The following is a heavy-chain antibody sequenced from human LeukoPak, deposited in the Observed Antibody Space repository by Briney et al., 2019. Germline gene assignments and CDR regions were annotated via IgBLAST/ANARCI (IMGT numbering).Heavy chain of an antibody. Sequence: GASVKVSCKVSGYTLTELSMHWVRQAPGKGLEWMGGFDPEDGETIYAQKFQGRVTMTEDTSTDTAYMELSSLRSEDTAVYYCATGGDYDILTGPHEGYGMDVWGQGTTVTVSS. CDR1: GYTLTELS. V-gene: IGHV1-24*01. D-gene: IGHD3-9*01. J-gene: IGHJ6*02. CDR2: FDPEDGET. CDR3: ATGGDYDILTGPHEGYGMDV.